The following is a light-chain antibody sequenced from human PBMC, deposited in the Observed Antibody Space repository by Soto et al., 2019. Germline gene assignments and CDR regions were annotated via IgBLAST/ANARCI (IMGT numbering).Light chain of an antibody. J-gene: IGLJ1*01. CDR1: SSDVGVYTL. CDR2: DVN. V-gene: IGLV2-14*01. Sequence: QSVLSQPASVSGSPGQSITISCTGTSSDVGVYTLVSWYQQHPDKAPKLMIYDVNNRPSGVSNRFSGSKSGNTAYLTISGLQAEDEADYYCCSYTSSNTLYVFGTGTKVTVL. CDR3: CSYTSSNTLYV.